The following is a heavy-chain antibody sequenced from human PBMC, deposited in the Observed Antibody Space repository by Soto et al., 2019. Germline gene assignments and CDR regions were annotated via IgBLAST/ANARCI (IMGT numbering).Heavy chain of an antibody. Sequence: QVRLVESGGGVVQPGRSLRLSCTASGFSFSSYAMYWFRQPPGKGLEWVAVISHDGISKHYADSVKGRVTVSRDNSNHSLDLRLNSLRGEDTAMYYCARDMYSSDYFVKWFEPWGQGTLVTVSS. CDR3: ARDMYSSDYFVKWFEP. CDR2: ISHDGISK. J-gene: IGHJ5*02. D-gene: IGHD6-19*01. CDR1: GFSFSSYA. V-gene: IGHV3-30-3*01.